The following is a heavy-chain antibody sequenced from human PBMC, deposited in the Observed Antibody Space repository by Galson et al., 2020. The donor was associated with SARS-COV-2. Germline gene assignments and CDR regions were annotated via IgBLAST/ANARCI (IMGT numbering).Heavy chain of an antibody. CDR1: GYTFTSYY. Sequence: ASVKVSCKASGYTFTSYYMHWVRQAPGQGLAWMGILNPSGGTTTYAQKFQGRVTMTRDTSTSTVYMELSSLRSADTAVYYCASYKEYTYGPYDYWGQGTLVTVSS. J-gene: IGHJ4*02. V-gene: IGHV1-46*01. CDR3: ASYKEYTYGPYDY. CDR2: LNPSGGTT. D-gene: IGHD5-18*01.